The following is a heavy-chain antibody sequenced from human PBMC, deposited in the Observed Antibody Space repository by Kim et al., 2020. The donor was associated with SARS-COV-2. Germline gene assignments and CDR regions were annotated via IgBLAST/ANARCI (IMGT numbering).Heavy chain of an antibody. D-gene: IGHD3-22*01. CDR2: ISSSSSYI. CDR3: ARATGQIVVVNHYFDY. J-gene: IGHJ4*02. V-gene: IGHV3-21*01. CDR1: GFTFSSYS. Sequence: GGSLRLSFAASGFTFSSYSMNWVRQAPGKGLEWVSSISSSSSYIYYADSVKGRFTISRDNAKNSLYLQMNSLRAEDTAVYYCARATGQIVVVNHYFDYWGQGTLVTVSS.